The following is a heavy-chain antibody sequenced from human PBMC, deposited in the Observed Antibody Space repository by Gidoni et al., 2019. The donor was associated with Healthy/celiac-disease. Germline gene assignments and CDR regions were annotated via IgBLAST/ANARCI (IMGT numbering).Heavy chain of an antibody. CDR2: ISSSGSTI. D-gene: IGHD2-8*02. J-gene: IGHJ5*02. CDR3: ARDNGDIVLGHGYNWFDP. Sequence: YISSSGSTIYYADSVKGRFTISRDNAKNSLYLQMNSLRAEDTAVYYCARDNGDIVLGHGYNWFDPWGQGTLVTVSS. V-gene: IGHV3-11*01.